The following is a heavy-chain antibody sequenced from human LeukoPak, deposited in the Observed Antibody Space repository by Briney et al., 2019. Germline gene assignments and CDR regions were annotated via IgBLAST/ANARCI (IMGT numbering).Heavy chain of an antibody. CDR2: HTGTA. CDR1: DGSISSYY. D-gene: IGHD2-21*01. J-gene: IGHJ5*02. Sequence: PSETLSLTCRVSDGSISSYYWSWIRQAPGKGLEWIGYHTGTANYNPSLKGPVTISVDTSKNQFSLNLTSVTAADTAIYYCAKQFQSNWFDPWGQGTLVTVSS. V-gene: IGHV4-59*08. CDR3: AKQFQSNWFDP.